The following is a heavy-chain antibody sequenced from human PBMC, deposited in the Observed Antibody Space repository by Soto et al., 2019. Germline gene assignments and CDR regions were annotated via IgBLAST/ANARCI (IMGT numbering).Heavy chain of an antibody. D-gene: IGHD3-9*01. Sequence: PGGSLRLSCTASGFTFGDYAMSWVRQAPGKGLEWVGFIRSKAYGGTTEYAASVKGRFTISRDDSKSIAYLQMNSLKTEDTAVYYCTRVEYDILTGPDAFDIWGQGTMVTVSS. CDR1: GFTFGDYA. J-gene: IGHJ3*02. CDR2: IRSKAYGGTT. V-gene: IGHV3-49*04. CDR3: TRVEYDILTGPDAFDI.